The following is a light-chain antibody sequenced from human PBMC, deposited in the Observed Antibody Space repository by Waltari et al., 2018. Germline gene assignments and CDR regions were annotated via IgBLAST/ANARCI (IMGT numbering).Light chain of an antibody. V-gene: IGLV1-40*01. CDR2: GVN. CDR1: GSNIGAGYD. CDR3: QSYDTTLSVV. Sequence: QSVLTQPPSVSGAPGQRVTISCSGSGSNIGAGYDVHWYRQLPGKAPTPLIYGVNTRPPGVADRCSGSQCDTSASLAIAGLQADDEADYYCQSYDTTLSVVFGGGTKLTVL. J-gene: IGLJ2*01.